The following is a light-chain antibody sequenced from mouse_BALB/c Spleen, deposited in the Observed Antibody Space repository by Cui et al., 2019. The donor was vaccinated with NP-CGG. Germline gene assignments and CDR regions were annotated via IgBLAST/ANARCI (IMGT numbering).Light chain of an antibody. CDR2: GTN. CDR1: TGAVTTYHY. J-gene: IGLJ1*01. CDR3: ALWYSNHWV. V-gene: IGLV1*01. Sequence: QAVVTQESALTTSPGETVTLTCRSSTGAVTTYHYANWVQEKPDHLFTGLIGGTNNRAPGVPARFSGSLIGDKAALTITGAQTEDEAIYFCALWYSNHWVFGGGTKLTVL.